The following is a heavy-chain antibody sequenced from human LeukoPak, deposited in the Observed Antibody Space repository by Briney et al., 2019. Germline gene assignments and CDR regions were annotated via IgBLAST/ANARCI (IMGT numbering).Heavy chain of an antibody. CDR1: GFTFSSYA. D-gene: IGHD3-10*01. V-gene: IGHV3-30*04. Sequence: GGSLRLSCAASGFTFSSYAMHWVRQAPGKGLEWVAVISYDGSNKYYADSVKGRFTISRGNSKNTLYLQMNSLRAEDTAVYYCATSSGPCYYGSGKTPWGQGTLVTVSS. CDR3: ATSSGPCYYGSGKTP. CDR2: ISYDGSNK. J-gene: IGHJ5*02.